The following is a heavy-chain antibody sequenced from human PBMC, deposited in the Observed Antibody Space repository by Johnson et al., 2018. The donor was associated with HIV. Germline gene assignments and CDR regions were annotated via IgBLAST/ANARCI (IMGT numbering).Heavy chain of an antibody. CDR3: ARVGQKLVPVRRGAFDI. J-gene: IGHJ3*02. D-gene: IGHD6-6*01. CDR1: GFTFSSYG. Sequence: QVQLVESGGGVVQPGRSLRLSCAASGFTFSSYGMHWVRQAPGKGLEWVAVIWYDGSNLYYADSVKGRFTISRDNSKSTLYLQMNSLRAEDTAVYYCARVGQKLVPVRRGAFDIWGQGTMVTVSA. CDR2: IWYDGSNL. V-gene: IGHV3-33*01.